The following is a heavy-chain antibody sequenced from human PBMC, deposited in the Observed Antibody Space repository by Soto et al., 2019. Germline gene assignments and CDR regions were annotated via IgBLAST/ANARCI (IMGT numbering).Heavy chain of an antibody. Sequence: ESLKISCKGSGYSFTSYWIGWVRQMPGKGLEWMGIIYPGDSDTRYSPSFQGQVTISADKSISTAYLQWSSLKASDTAMYYCARQVGWFGEFPLGASNYYYYMDVWGKGTTVTVSS. V-gene: IGHV5-51*01. J-gene: IGHJ6*03. CDR3: ARQVGWFGEFPLGASNYYYYMDV. D-gene: IGHD3-10*01. CDR1: GYSFTSYW. CDR2: IYPGDSDT.